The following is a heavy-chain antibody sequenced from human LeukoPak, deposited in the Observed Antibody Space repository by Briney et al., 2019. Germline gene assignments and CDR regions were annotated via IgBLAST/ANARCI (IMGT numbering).Heavy chain of an antibody. D-gene: IGHD2-21*02. Sequence: ASVKVSCKVSGYTLTELSMHWVRQAPGKGLEWMGGFDPEDGETIYAQKFQGRVTMTRDTSTSTVYMELSSLRSEDTAVYYCAREGGNCGGDCYQYYFDYWGQGTLVTVSS. CDR2: FDPEDGET. J-gene: IGHJ4*02. CDR3: AREGGNCGGDCYQYYFDY. CDR1: GYTLTELS. V-gene: IGHV1-24*01.